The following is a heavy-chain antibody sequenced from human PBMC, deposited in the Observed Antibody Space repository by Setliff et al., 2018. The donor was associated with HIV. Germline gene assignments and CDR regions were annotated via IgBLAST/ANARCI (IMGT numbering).Heavy chain of an antibody. J-gene: IGHJ4*02. CDR1: GDSIKSDGYY. D-gene: IGHD3-22*01. CDR2: IYHSGST. V-gene: IGHV4-31*03. CDR3: AREGGGAYFDSSGYYFDY. Sequence: SLTCTVSGDSIKSDGYYWSWIRQHPGNGLEWIGFIYHSGSTHYNPSLASRVTISVDTSKNQYSLKLSSVTAADTAVYYCAREGGGAYFDSSGYYFDYWGQGRLVTVSS.